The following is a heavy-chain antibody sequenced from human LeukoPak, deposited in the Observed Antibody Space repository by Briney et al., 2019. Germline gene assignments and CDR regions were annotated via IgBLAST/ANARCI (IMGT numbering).Heavy chain of an antibody. Sequence: GGSLRLSCAASGFTFSSYGMHWVRQAPGKGLEWVAVIWYDGSNKYYADSVKGRFTISRDNSKNTLYLQMNSLRAEDTAVYYCARDGPRGSHFDYWGQGTLVTVSS. CDR1: GFTFSSYG. D-gene: IGHD3-10*01. CDR2: IWYDGSNK. CDR3: ARDGPRGSHFDY. V-gene: IGHV3-33*01. J-gene: IGHJ4*02.